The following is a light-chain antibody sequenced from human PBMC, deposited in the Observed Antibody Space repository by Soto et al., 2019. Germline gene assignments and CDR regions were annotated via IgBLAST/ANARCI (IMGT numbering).Light chain of an antibody. CDR1: TSNIGSST. Sequence: QSVLTQPPSASGTPGQRVTISCSGSTSNIGSSTVNWYQHLPGSAPKLLICSNNQRPSGVPDRFSGSKSGTSASLAVSGLRPEDEGDYYCAAWDDSLNGLLFGGGTKLTV. J-gene: IGLJ3*02. CDR2: SNN. CDR3: AAWDDSLNGLL. V-gene: IGLV1-44*01.